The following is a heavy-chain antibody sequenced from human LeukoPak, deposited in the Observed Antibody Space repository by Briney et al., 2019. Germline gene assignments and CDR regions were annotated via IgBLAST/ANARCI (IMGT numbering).Heavy chain of an antibody. CDR1: GFTFTSAW. V-gene: IGHV3-15*01. CDR3: STDFSHFDLSSGYYSY. Sequence: GGSLRLSCAASGFTFTSAWMVWVRQAPGKGVEWIGRIKANIDGGSTDLAAPVKGRFTISRDDSTKTVSLQMKSLKIEDTAVYYCSTDFSHFDLSSGYYSYWGQGSLVTVSS. J-gene: IGHJ4*02. CDR2: IKANIDGGST. D-gene: IGHD3-3*01.